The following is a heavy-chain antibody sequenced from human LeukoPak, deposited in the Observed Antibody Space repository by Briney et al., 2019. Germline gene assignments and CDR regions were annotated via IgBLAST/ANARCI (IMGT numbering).Heavy chain of an antibody. CDR3: ARVTRPNDRGPNWWFDP. V-gene: IGHV1-69*04. CDR2: IIPILGIA. CDR1: GGTFSSYA. Sequence: AASVKVSCTASGGTFSSYAISWVRQAPGQGLEWMGRIIPILGIANYAQKFQGRVTITADKSTSTTYMELSSLRSEDTAVYYCARVTRPNDRGPNWWFDPWGQGTLVTVSS. D-gene: IGHD1-1*01. J-gene: IGHJ5*02.